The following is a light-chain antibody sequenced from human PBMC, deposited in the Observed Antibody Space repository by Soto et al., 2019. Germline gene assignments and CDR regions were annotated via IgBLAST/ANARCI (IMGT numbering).Light chain of an antibody. CDR2: AAS. Sequence: DIQMTQSPSSLSASVGDRVTITCXASQSISSYLNWYQQKPGKAPKLLIYAASSLQSGVPSRFSGSGSGTDFTLTISSLQPEDFATYYCQQSYSTPPMFGQGTKVDIK. CDR1: QSISSY. CDR3: QQSYSTPPM. V-gene: IGKV1-39*01. J-gene: IGKJ1*01.